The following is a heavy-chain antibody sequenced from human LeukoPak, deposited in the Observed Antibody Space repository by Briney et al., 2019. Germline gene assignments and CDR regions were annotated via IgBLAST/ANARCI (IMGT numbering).Heavy chain of an antibody. Sequence: SETLSLTCTVSGGSIGSGSYYWSWIRQPAGKGLEWIGRIYTSGSTSYNPSLKSRVTISVDTSKNQFSLKLSSVTAADTAVYYCARTDGTIGGYFDYWGQGTLVTVSS. CDR1: GGSIGSGSYY. CDR3: ARTDGTIGGYFDY. CDR2: IYTSGST. D-gene: IGHD1-7*01. J-gene: IGHJ4*02. V-gene: IGHV4-61*02.